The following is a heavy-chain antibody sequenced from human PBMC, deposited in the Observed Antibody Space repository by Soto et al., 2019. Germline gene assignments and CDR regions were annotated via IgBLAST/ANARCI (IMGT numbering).Heavy chain of an antibody. CDR2: INSDGSST. Sequence: EVQLVESGGGLVQPGGSLRLSCAASGFTFSSYWMHWVRQAPGKGLVWVSRINSDGSSTNYAGSVKGRFTISRDNAKNTLYLQMNSLRAEDTAVYYCARGDGYSKDDSFDIWGQGTMVTFSS. J-gene: IGHJ3*02. CDR1: GFTFSSYW. CDR3: ARGDGYSKDDSFDI. V-gene: IGHV3-74*01. D-gene: IGHD4-4*01.